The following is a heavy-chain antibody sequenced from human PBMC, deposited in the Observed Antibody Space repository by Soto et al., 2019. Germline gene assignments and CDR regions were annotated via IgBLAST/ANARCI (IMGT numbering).Heavy chain of an antibody. V-gene: IGHV4-34*01. CDR3: ARSSSPRTPRDY. Sequence: SETLSLTCAVYGGSFSGYYWSWIRQPPGKGLEWIGEINHSGSTNYNPSLKSRVTISVDTSKNQFSLKLSSVTAADTAVYYCARSSSPRTPRDYWGQGTLVTVSS. J-gene: IGHJ4*02. CDR2: INHSGST. CDR1: GGSFSGYY. D-gene: IGHD6-6*01.